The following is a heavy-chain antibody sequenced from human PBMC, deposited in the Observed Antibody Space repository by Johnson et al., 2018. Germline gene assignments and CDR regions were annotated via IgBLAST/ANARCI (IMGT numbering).Heavy chain of an antibody. V-gene: IGHV1-46*01. CDR2: INPSGGST. CDR1: GYTFTSYY. D-gene: IGHD2-2*03. J-gene: IGHJ3*02. CDR3: ARVWIDAFDI. Sequence: QVQLVQSGAEVKKPGASVKVSCKASGYTFTSYYMHWVRQAPGQGLEWMGIINPSGGSTSYAQKTQGRVTMTRDTSTSTVYMELGSLRTEDTAVYYCARVWIDAFDIWGQGTMVTVSS.